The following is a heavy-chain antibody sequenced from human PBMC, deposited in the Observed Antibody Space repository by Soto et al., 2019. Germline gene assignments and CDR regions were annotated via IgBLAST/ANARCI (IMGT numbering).Heavy chain of an antibody. Sequence: SVKVSCKTSGGTFSTYTVSWVRQAPGQGLEWIGRIIPILDVLTYAQKFQGRVTITADKSTSTAYLELTSLKSEDTAMYYCARGAEGSGTENAFHFWG. CDR3: ARGAEGSGTENAFHF. J-gene: IGHJ3*01. V-gene: IGHV1-69*02. CDR1: GGTFSTYT. D-gene: IGHD2-15*01. CDR2: IIPILDVL.